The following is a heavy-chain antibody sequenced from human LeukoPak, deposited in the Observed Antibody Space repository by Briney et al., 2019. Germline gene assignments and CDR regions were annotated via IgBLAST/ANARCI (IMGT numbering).Heavy chain of an antibody. V-gene: IGHV4-61*02. Sequence: SQTLSLTCTVSGGSIGSGSYYWSWIRQPAGKGLEWIGRIYTSGSTNYNPSLKSRVTISVDTSKNQFSLKLSFVTAADTAVYYCARDRIAAAHDAFDIWGQGTMFTVSS. D-gene: IGHD6-13*01. CDR3: ARDRIAAAHDAFDI. CDR1: GGSIGSGSYY. CDR2: IYTSGST. J-gene: IGHJ3*02.